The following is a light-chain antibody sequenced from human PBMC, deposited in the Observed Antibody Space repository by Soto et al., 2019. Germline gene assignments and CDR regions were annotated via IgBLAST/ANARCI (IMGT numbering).Light chain of an antibody. Sequence: DIPMTQSPSSLSASVGDRVTITCRASQSISSYLNWYQQKPGKAPKLLIYAASSLQSGVPSRFSGSGSGTDFTLTISRLQPEDFATYYCQQSYSIFMYTFGQGTKLEIK. CDR3: QQSYSIFMYT. J-gene: IGKJ2*01. CDR1: QSISSY. V-gene: IGKV1-39*01. CDR2: AAS.